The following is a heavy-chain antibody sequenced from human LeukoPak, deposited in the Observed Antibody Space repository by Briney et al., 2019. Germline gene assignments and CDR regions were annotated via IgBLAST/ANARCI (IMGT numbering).Heavy chain of an antibody. V-gene: IGHV3-23*01. D-gene: IGHD4-17*01. CDR1: GFTFSSYW. J-gene: IGHJ4*02. Sequence: GGSLRLSCAASGFTFSSYWMSWVRQAPGKGLEWVSAISGSGGSTYYADSVKGRFTISRDNSKNTLYLQMNSLRAEDTAVYYCAKINGVYGDYFDYWGQGTLVTVSS. CDR3: AKINGVYGDYFDY. CDR2: ISGSGGST.